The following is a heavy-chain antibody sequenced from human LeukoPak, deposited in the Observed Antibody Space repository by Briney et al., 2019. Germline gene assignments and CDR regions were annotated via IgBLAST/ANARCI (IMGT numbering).Heavy chain of an antibody. D-gene: IGHD6-13*01. Sequence: GGSLRLSCAASGFIFRNYGMHWVRQAPGKGLEWVAVTWYDGHHTYYADSVKGRFTISRDNFKNTLYLQMNNLRADDTAVYYCARELAADPYYDYAMDVWGQGITVTISS. CDR3: ARELAADPYYDYAMDV. CDR2: TWYDGHHT. CDR1: GFIFRNYG. J-gene: IGHJ6*02. V-gene: IGHV3-33*01.